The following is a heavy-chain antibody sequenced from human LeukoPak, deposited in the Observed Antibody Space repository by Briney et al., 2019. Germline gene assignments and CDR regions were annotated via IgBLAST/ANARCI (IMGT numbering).Heavy chain of an antibody. CDR1: GYTFTTFG. Sequence: ASVKVSCKASGYTFTTFGISWVRQAPGQGLEWMGWISSYNGNTNYAQKLQGRVTMTTDTSTSTAYMGLRSLRSDDTAVYYCARNRAYSGSYFDAFDIWGQGTVVTVSS. CDR3: ARNRAYSGSYFDAFDI. CDR2: ISSYNGNT. V-gene: IGHV1-18*01. J-gene: IGHJ3*02. D-gene: IGHD1-26*01.